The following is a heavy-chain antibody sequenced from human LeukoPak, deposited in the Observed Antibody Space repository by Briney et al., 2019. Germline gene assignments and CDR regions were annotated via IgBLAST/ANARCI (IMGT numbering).Heavy chain of an antibody. CDR2: IKSKTDGGTT. CDR3: TTSLTSGYHVDY. CDR1: ETPSPSFD. Sequence: GGSLRLSCAPSETPSPSFDVTWVRQAPGKGLEWVGRIKSKTDGGTTDYAAPVKGRFTISRDDSKNTLYLQMNSLKTEDTAVYYCTTSLTSGYHVDYWGQGILVTVSS. D-gene: IGHD3-22*01. V-gene: IGHV3-15*01. J-gene: IGHJ4*02.